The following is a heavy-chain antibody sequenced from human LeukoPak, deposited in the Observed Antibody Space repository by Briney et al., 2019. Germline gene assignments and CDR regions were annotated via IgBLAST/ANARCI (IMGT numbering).Heavy chain of an antibody. CDR2: IYYSGST. V-gene: IGHV4-59*01. D-gene: IGHD5-24*01. CDR1: GGSISSYY. Sequence: SETLSLTCTVSGGSISSYYWSWIRQPPGKGLEWIGYIYYSGSTNYNPSLKSRVTISVDTSKNQFSLKLSSVIAADTAVYYCARKEIYMYYFDYWGQGTLVTVSS. J-gene: IGHJ4*02. CDR3: ARKEIYMYYFDY.